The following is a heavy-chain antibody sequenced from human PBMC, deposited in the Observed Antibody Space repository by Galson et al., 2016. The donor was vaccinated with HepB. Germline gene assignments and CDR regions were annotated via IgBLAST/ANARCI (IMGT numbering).Heavy chain of an antibody. CDR2: TYYRSRWYY. Sequence: CAISGDSVSGNGAAAWNWFRQSPSRGLEWLGRTYYRSRWYYEYALSVTSRITISPDTSKNQFSLQLNSVTPEDAAVYFCARGTRNAFDYCGQGTLVTVSS. CDR3: ARGTRNAFDY. J-gene: IGHJ4*02. D-gene: IGHD1-14*01. CDR1: GDSVSGNGAAA. V-gene: IGHV6-1*01.